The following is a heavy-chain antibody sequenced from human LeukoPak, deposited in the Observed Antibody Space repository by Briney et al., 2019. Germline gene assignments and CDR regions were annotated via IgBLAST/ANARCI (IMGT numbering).Heavy chain of an antibody. V-gene: IGHV1-2*02. CDR2: INPNSGGT. CDR1: GYTFTGYY. D-gene: IGHD3-10*01. Sequence: ASVKVSCKASGYTFTGYYMHWVRQAPGQGLEWMGWINPNSGGTNYAQKFQGRVAMTRDTSISTAYMELSRLRSDDTAVYYCARERVYYYGSGSRNYYYYYYMDVWGKGTTVTVSS. CDR3: ARERVYYYGSGSRNYYYYYYMDV. J-gene: IGHJ6*03.